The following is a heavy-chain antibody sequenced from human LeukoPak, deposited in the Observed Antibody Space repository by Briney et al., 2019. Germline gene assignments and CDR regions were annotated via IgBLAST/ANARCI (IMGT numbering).Heavy chain of an antibody. CDR3: ARDQGDYGNNWFDP. CDR2: INPNSGGT. CDR1: GYTFTGYY. J-gene: IGHJ5*02. D-gene: IGHD4-17*01. Sequence: VASVKVSCKASGYTFTGYYMHWVRQAPGQGLEWMGWINPNSGGTNYAQKFQGRVTMTRDTSISTAYMELSRLRSDDTAVYYCARDQGDYGNNWFDPWGQGTLVTVSS. V-gene: IGHV1-2*02.